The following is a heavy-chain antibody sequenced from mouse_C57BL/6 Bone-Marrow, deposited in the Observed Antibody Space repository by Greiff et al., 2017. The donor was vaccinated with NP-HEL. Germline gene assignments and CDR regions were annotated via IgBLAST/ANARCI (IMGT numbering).Heavy chain of an antibody. Sequence: QVHVKQSGPGLVQPSQSLSITCTVSGFSLTSYGVHWVRQSPGKGLEWLGVIWSGGSTDYNAAFISRLSISKDNSKSQVFFKMNSLQADDTAIYYCARDYYGSEYFDVWGTGTTVTVSS. CDR2: IWSGGST. J-gene: IGHJ1*03. V-gene: IGHV2-2*01. CDR1: GFSLTSYG. D-gene: IGHD1-1*01. CDR3: ARDYYGSEYFDV.